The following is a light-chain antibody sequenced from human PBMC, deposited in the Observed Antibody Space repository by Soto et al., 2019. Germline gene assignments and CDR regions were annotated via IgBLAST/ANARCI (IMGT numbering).Light chain of an antibody. Sequence: QSALTQPASVSGSPGQSITISCTGTSSDVGGYNYVSWYQQHPGKAPKLMIYDVSNRPSGVSNRFSGSKSGNTASLTISGLQAEDEADYYCSSYTSSTTLKVFGTGTKDTVL. CDR3: SSYTSSTTLKV. V-gene: IGLV2-14*01. CDR2: DVS. J-gene: IGLJ1*01. CDR1: SSDVGGYNY.